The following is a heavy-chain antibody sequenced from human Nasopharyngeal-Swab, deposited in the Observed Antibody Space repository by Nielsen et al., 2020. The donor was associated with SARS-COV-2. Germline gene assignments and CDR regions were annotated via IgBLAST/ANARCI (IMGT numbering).Heavy chain of an antibody. Sequence: GGSLRLSCAASGFTFSSYAMSWVRQAPGKGLEWVSAISGSGGSTYYADSVKGRFTISRDNSKNTLYLQMNSLRAEDTAVYYCAKAHGNSWYSSLDYWGQGTLVTVSS. V-gene: IGHV3-23*01. J-gene: IGHJ4*02. CDR3: AKAHGNSWYSSLDY. CDR2: ISGSGGST. CDR1: GFTFSSYA. D-gene: IGHD6-13*01.